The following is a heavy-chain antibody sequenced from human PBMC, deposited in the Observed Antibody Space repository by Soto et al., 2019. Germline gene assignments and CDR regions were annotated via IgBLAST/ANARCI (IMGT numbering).Heavy chain of an antibody. D-gene: IGHD2-2*01. CDR3: VRRYCSSTSCTFDF. CDR1: NGSISGFY. Sequence: SETLSLTCSVSNGSISGFYWTWIRQPPGKILEWIGYIHYSGRTDYNPSLTSRATMSVDTSKNQFSLNLKSITAADTAVYYCVRRYCSSTSCTFDFWGQGALVTVSS. J-gene: IGHJ4*02. V-gene: IGHV4-59*12. CDR2: IHYSGRT.